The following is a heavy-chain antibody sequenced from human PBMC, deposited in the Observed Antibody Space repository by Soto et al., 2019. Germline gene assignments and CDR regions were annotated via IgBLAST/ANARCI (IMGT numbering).Heavy chain of an antibody. CDR1: GGTFSSYT. J-gene: IGHJ5*02. CDR3: ARDRDYYGSGSYYNWFDP. D-gene: IGHD3-10*01. V-gene: IGHV1-69*04. CDR2: IIPILGIA. Sequence: SVKVSCKASGGTFSSYTISWVRQAPGQGLEWMGRIIPILGIANYAQKFQGRVTITADKSTSTAYMELSSLRSEDTAVYYCARDRDYYGSGSYYNWFDPWGQGTLVTVS.